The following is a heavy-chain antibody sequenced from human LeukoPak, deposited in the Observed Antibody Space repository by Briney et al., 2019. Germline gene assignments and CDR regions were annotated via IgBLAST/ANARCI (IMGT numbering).Heavy chain of an antibody. CDR3: AKEGHTAHAFDI. D-gene: IGHD2-21*01. J-gene: IGHJ3*02. Sequence: GGSLRLSCAASGFTVSSYGMHWVRQAPGKGLEWVAVISYDGSNKYYADSVKGRFTIPRDNSKNTLYLQMNSLRAEDTAVYYCAKEGHTAHAFDIWGQGTMVTVSS. V-gene: IGHV3-30*18. CDR2: ISYDGSNK. CDR1: GFTVSSYG.